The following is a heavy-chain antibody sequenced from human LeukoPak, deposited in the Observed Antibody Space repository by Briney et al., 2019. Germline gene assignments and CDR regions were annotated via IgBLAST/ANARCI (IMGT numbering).Heavy chain of an antibody. D-gene: IGHD6-19*01. V-gene: IGHV1-18*01. Sequence: VASVKVSCKASGYTFNSYGISWVRQAPGQGLEWMGWISAYNGNTNYTQKFQGRVTMTTDTSTSTAYMEPRSLRSEDTAVYYCARDAIAVADDDGNWFDPWGQGTLVTVSS. J-gene: IGHJ5*02. CDR3: ARDAIAVADDDGNWFDP. CDR1: GYTFNSYG. CDR2: ISAYNGNT.